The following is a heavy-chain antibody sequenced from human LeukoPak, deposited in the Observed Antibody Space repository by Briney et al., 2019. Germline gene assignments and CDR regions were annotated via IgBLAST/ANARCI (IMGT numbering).Heavy chain of an antibody. V-gene: IGHV3-9*03. Sequence: GRSLRLSCAASGFTFDDCAMHWVRQAPGKGLEWVSGISWNSGGIGYADSVKGRFTISRDNAKNSLYLQMNSLRAEDMALYFCAKDIGYSYGYGLDYWGQGTLVTASS. J-gene: IGHJ4*02. D-gene: IGHD5-18*01. CDR1: GFTFDDCA. CDR3: AKDIGYSYGYGLDY. CDR2: ISWNSGGI.